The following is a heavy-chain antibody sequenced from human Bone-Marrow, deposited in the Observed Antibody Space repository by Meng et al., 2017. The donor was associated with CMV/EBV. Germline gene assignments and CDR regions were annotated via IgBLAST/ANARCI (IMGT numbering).Heavy chain of an antibody. CDR3: ARALVLGYCSGGSCYKPKIGAFDI. CDR2: IYYSGST. Sequence: YWSWIRQHPGKGLEWIGYIYYSGSTYYSPSLKSRVTISVDTSKNQFSLKLSSVTAADTAVYYCARALVLGYCSGGSCYKPKIGAFDIWGQGTMVTVSS. J-gene: IGHJ3*02. D-gene: IGHD2-15*01. CDR1: Y. V-gene: IGHV4-31*02.